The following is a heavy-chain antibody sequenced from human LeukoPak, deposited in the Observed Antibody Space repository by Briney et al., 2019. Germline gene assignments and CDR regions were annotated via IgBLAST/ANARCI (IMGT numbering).Heavy chain of an antibody. V-gene: IGHV3-74*01. CDR3: LILTEPTSPSPDGLDI. CDR2: IDSDDGST. D-gene: IGHD3-9*01. CDR1: GFTFSRDW. J-gene: IGHJ3*02. Sequence: GGSLRLSCAASGFTFSRDWMHWVRQVPGKGLVWVSRIDSDDGSTSYADSVRGRFTISRDNAKKTLYLQMNSLRVEDTAVYYCLILTEPTSPSPDGLDIWGQGTMVTVSS.